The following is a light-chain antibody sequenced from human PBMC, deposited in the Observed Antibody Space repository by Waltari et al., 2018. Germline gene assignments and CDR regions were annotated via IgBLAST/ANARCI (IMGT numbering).Light chain of an antibody. Sequence: EIVLTQSPGTLSLSPAARATLSCRASQGISSRYVAWYQQKPGQAPRLLIYDASSRATGIPGRFSGSGSGTDFTLTISRLEPEDFAVYYCQQYHISPQTFGQGTKVEIK. CDR1: QGISSRY. CDR3: QQYHISPQT. V-gene: IGKV3-20*01. J-gene: IGKJ1*01. CDR2: DAS.